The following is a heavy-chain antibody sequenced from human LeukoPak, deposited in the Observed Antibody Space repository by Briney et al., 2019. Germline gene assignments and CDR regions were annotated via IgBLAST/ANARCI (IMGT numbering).Heavy chain of an antibody. J-gene: IGHJ4*02. D-gene: IGHD2-2*01. Sequence: GGSLRLSCAASGFTFSDYYMSWIRQAPGKGLEWVSYISSSGSTIYYADSMKGRFTISRDNSKNTLYLQMNSLKVEDTAMYFCARGFCSTVTCLPFDSWGQGTLVSVSP. V-gene: IGHV3-11*04. CDR3: ARGFCSTVTCLPFDS. CDR2: ISSSGSTI. CDR1: GFTFSDYY.